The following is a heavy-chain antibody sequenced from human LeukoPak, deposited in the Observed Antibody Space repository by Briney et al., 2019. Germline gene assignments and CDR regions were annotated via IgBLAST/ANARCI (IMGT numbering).Heavy chain of an antibody. J-gene: IGHJ6*02. CDR2: ISGSGGST. CDR1: GFTFSSYA. Sequence: GGSLRLSCAASGFTFSSYAMSWVRQAPGKGLEWVSAISGSGGSTYYADSVKGRFTISRDNSKNTLYLQMNSLRAEDTAVYYCARVLSSGWFYYGMDVWGQGTTVTVSS. D-gene: IGHD6-19*01. CDR3: ARVLSSGWFYYGMDV. V-gene: IGHV3-23*01.